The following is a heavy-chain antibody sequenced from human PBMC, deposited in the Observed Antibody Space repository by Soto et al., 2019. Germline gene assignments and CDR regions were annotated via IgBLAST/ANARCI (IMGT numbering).Heavy chain of an antibody. CDR3: AHTGSMTTVTKGAFDI. J-gene: IGHJ3*02. V-gene: IGHV2-5*02. CDR2: IYWDDDK. D-gene: IGHD4-17*01. CDR1: GFSLSTRGVG. Sequence: QITLKESGPPLMKPTQTLTLTCTFSGFSLSTRGVGVGWIRQPPGKALECLALIYWDDDKRYSPSLSSRLTITKDTSKNQVVLTMTNMEPVDTATYFCAHTGSMTTVTKGAFDIWGQGTMVTVSS.